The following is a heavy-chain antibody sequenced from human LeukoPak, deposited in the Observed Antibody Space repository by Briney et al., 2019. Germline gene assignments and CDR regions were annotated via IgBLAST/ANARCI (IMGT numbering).Heavy chain of an antibody. CDR2: IYYSGST. V-gene: IGHV4-59*01. CDR3: ARSGYSYGADAFDI. Sequence: PSETLSLTCIVSGGSISSYYWSWIRQPPGKGLEWIGYIYYSGSTNYNPSLKSRVTISVDTSRTQFSLKLSSVTAADTAVYCCARSGYSYGADAFDIWGQGTMVTVSS. J-gene: IGHJ3*02. CDR1: GGSISSYY. D-gene: IGHD5-18*01.